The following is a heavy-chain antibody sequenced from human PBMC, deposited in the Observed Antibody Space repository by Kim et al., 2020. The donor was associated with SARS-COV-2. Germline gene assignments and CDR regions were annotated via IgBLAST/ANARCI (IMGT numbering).Heavy chain of an antibody. CDR2: IYYTEST. D-gene: IGHD3-10*01. CDR1: GDSIGSYY. CDR3: ARNYGYGSGSFYSY. Sequence: SETLSITCTVSGDSIGSYYWTWIRQPPGKGLEWIGYIYYTESTNYNPSLKSRVAISVDTSKNQFSLKLSFVTAADTAVYYCARNYGYGSGSFYSYWGQGILVTVSS. V-gene: IGHV4-59*08. J-gene: IGHJ4*02.